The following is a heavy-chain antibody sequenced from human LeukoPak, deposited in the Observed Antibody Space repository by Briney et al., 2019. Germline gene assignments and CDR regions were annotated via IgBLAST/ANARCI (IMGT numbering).Heavy chain of an antibody. CDR2: IKQDGSEK. Sequence: GGSLRLSFAASGFTFSSYWMSWVHQAPGKGLEWVANIKQDGSEKYYVDSVKGRFTISRDNAKNSLYLQMNSLRAEDTAVYYCARQDYGDYGYFDYWGQGTLVTVSS. CDR1: GFTFSSYW. V-gene: IGHV3-7*01. D-gene: IGHD4-17*01. CDR3: ARQDYGDYGYFDY. J-gene: IGHJ4*02.